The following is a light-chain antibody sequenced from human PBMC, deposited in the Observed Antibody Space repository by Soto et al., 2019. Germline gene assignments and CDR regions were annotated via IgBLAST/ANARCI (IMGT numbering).Light chain of an antibody. V-gene: IGLV2-11*01. CDR2: DVI. CDR3: CSYAGNSLWV. Sequence: QSALTQPRSVSGSPGQSVTISCTGTSSDVGGSNLVSWYQQHAGRAPKLAIYDVIKRPSGVPDRFSGSKSGNTASLTISGLQVEDEADYYCCSYAGNSLWVFGGGTKLTVL. J-gene: IGLJ3*02. CDR1: SSDVGGSNL.